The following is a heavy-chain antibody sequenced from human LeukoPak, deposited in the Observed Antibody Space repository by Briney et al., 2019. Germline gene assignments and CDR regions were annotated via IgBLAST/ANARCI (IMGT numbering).Heavy chain of an antibody. CDR2: IRTTAEGAKYA. J-gene: IGHJ4*02. CDR3: ADGLRYAFDY. Sequence: GGSLRLSCATSGFSFTDYPMNWVRQAPGKGLEWISNIRTTAEGAKYAYYADSVKGRVTISRDDGKNTLYLHMNSLRDDDTVVYYGADGLRYAFDYWGQGILVTVSS. D-gene: IGHD3-9*01. CDR1: GFSFTDYP. V-gene: IGHV3-48*02.